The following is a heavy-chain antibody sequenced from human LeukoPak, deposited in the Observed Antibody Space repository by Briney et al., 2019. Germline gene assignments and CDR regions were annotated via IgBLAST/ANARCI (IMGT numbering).Heavy chain of an antibody. CDR1: GYSFTGHY. V-gene: IGHV1-2*02. D-gene: IGHD6-19*01. CDR2: IDPNSGGT. CDR3: TRWRGYSSGWSGPFDD. Sequence: ASVKVSCKASGYSFTGHYMRWVRQAPGQGLEWMGWIDPNSGGTNYAQNFQGRVTMTRDTSISTGYMELSRLTSDDSAIYYCTRWRGYSSGWSGPFDDWGQGTLVTVSS. J-gene: IGHJ4*02.